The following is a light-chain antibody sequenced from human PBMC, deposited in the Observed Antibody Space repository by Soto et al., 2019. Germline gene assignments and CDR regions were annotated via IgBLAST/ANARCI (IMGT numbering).Light chain of an antibody. J-gene: IGLJ3*02. Sequence: SYELTQPPSVSVSPGQTASITCSGNKLGDKYACWYQQKPGQSPVLVIYEDNRRPSGIPERFSGSNSGNTATLTISGTQATDEADYYCQAWDSNTAVFGGGTQLTVL. CDR1: KLGDKY. V-gene: IGLV3-1*01. CDR3: QAWDSNTAV. CDR2: EDN.